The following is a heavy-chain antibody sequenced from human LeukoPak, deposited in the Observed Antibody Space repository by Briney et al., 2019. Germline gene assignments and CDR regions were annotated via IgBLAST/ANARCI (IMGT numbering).Heavy chain of an antibody. Sequence: GGSLRLSCAASGFTFSSYWMHWVRQAPGKGLVWVSRINSDGSSTSYADSVKGRFTISRDNAKNSLYLQMNSLRAEDTALYHCARDSMTGFSDVWGQGTLVTVSS. V-gene: IGHV3-74*01. CDR3: ARDSMTGFSDV. CDR1: GFTFSSYW. D-gene: IGHD2/OR15-2a*01. J-gene: IGHJ4*02. CDR2: INSDGSST.